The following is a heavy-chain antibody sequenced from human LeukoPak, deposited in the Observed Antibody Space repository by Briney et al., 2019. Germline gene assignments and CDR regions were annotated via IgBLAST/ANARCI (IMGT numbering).Heavy chain of an antibody. CDR1: GFTFSSYA. D-gene: IGHD3-10*01. Sequence: GGSLRLSCAASGFTFSSYAMHWVRQAPGKGLEYVSAISSNGGSTYYANSVKGRFTISRDNSKNTLYLQMGSLRAEDMAVYYCARDPAMVRGVNTGYMDVWGKGTTVTVSS. CDR2: ISSNGGST. J-gene: IGHJ6*03. CDR3: ARDPAMVRGVNTGYMDV. V-gene: IGHV3-64*01.